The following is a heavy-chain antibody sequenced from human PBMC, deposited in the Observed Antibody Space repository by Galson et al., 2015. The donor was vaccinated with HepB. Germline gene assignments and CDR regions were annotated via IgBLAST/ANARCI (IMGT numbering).Heavy chain of an antibody. CDR1: GFTFSSYA. J-gene: IGHJ4*02. Sequence: SLRLSCAASGFTFSSYAMHWVRQAPGKGLEWVAVISYDGSNKYYADSVKGRFTISRDNSKNTLYLQMNSLRAEDTAVYYCASLTYSGRHDYWGQGTLVTVSS. CDR2: ISYDGSNK. D-gene: IGHD1-26*01. V-gene: IGHV3-30*04. CDR3: ASLTYSGRHDY.